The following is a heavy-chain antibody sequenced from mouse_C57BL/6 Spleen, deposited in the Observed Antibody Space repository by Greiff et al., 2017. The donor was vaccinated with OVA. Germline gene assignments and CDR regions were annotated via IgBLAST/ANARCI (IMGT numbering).Heavy chain of an antibody. CDR1: GYAFTNYL. Sequence: VQRVESGAELVRPGTSVKVSCKASGYAFTNYLIEWVKQRPGQGLEWIGVINPGSGGTNYNEKFKGKATLTADKSSSTAYMQLSSLTSEDSAVYFCARSRYYGSSHYFDDWGQGTTLTVSS. CDR2: INPGSGGT. CDR3: ARSRYYGSSHYFDD. V-gene: IGHV1-54*01. J-gene: IGHJ2*01. D-gene: IGHD1-1*01.